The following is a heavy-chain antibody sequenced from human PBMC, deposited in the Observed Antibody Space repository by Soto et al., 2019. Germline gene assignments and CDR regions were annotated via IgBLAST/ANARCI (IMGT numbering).Heavy chain of an antibody. CDR3: ARDITMIVVGPDAFDI. CDR1: GDSVSSNRAA. J-gene: IGHJ3*02. D-gene: IGHD3-22*01. V-gene: IGHV6-1*01. Sequence: SQTLSLTCAISGDSVSSNRAAWNWIRQSPSRGLEWLGRTYYRSKWYNDYAVSVKGRITINPDTSKNQFSLQLNSVTPEDTAVYYCARDITMIVVGPDAFDIWGQGTMVTVSS. CDR2: TYYRSKWYN.